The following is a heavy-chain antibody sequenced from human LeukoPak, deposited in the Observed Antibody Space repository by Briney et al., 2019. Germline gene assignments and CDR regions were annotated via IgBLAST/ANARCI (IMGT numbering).Heavy chain of an antibody. V-gene: IGHV3-7*04. J-gene: IGHJ4*02. CDR2: IKQDGSDK. Sequence: GGSLRLSCAASGFTFSNYWMTWVRQAPGKGLEWVANIKQDGSDKYYVDSVKGRFTISRDNAKNTLYLQLNSLGVDDTAVYYCASDNLRGIKYGTHFDYWGQGTLVTVSS. D-gene: IGHD1-26*01. CDR1: GFTFSNYW. CDR3: ASDNLRGIKYGTHFDY.